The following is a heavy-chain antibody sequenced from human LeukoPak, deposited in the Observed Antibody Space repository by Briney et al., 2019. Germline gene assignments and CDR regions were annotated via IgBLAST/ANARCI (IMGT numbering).Heavy chain of an antibody. V-gene: IGHV3-30*18. D-gene: IGHD3-22*01. J-gene: IGHJ3*02. CDR2: ISYDGSNK. CDR3: AKCLSPSYYYDSSGYSHDAFDI. Sequence: PGGSLRLSCAASGFTFSSYGMHWVRQAPGKGLEWVAVISYDGSNKYYADSVKGRFTISRDNSKNTLYLQMNSLRAEDTAVYYCAKCLSPSYYYDSSGYSHDAFDIWGQGTMVTVSS. CDR1: GFTFSSYG.